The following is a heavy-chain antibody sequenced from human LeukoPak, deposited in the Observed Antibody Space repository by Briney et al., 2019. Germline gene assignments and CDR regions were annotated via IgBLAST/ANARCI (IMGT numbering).Heavy chain of an antibody. J-gene: IGHJ4*02. D-gene: IGHD3-22*01. CDR1: GFTFSSFG. Sequence: PGGSLRLSCAASGFTFSSFGMNWVRQVPGKGLEWVSGISASGSSRYYADSVKGRFTTSRDNSTNTLYLQMNSLRGEDTAVYYCARGGFYYHYYFDFWGQGTLVTVSS. CDR2: ISASGSSR. CDR3: ARGGFYYHYYFDF. V-gene: IGHV3-23*01.